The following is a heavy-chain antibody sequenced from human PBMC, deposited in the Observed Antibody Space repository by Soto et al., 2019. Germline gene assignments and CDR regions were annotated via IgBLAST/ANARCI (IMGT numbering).Heavy chain of an antibody. CDR3: ARSRATVTPLDY. CDR1: GFQFEDYA. D-gene: IGHD4-17*01. Sequence: ESGGDLVQPGRSLRLSCAASGFQFEDYAMHWVRQAPGKGLEWVSSISWGSGSIGYADSVRGRFAISRDNAKKSLYLQMNSLRTEDTALYYCARSRATVTPLDYWGQGTRVTVSS. V-gene: IGHV3-9*01. CDR2: ISWGSGSI. J-gene: IGHJ4*02.